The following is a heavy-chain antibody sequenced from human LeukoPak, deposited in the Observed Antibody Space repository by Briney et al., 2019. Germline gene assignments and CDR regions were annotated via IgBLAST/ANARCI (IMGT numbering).Heavy chain of an antibody. CDR2: INPNSGGT. CDR1: GYTFTGYY. Sequence: ASVKVSCKASGYTFTGYYMHWVRQAPGQGLEWMGWINPNSGGTNYAQKFQGRVTMTRDTSISTAYMELSRLRSDDTAVYYCARGVRFDWLHLPGYFDYWGQGTLVTVSS. D-gene: IGHD3-9*01. J-gene: IGHJ4*02. V-gene: IGHV1-2*02. CDR3: ARGVRFDWLHLPGYFDY.